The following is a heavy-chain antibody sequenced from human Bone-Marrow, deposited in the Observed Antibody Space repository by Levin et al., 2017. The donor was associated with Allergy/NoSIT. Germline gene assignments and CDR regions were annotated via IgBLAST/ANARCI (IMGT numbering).Heavy chain of an antibody. CDR2: ITGSGGDT. Sequence: GGSLRLSCAASGFTFNYYAMSWVRQAPGKGLEWVSSITGSGGDTYYEKPVKGRFTISRDNSKKTLYMQMNSLRAEDTAIYYCAKSEVQDSFYYGMDVWGQGTTVTVSS. D-gene: IGHD3-10*01. V-gene: IGHV3-23*01. J-gene: IGHJ6*02. CDR3: AKSEVQDSFYYGMDV. CDR1: GFTFNYYA.